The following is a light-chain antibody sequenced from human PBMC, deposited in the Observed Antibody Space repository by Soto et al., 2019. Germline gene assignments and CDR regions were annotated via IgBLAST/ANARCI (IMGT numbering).Light chain of an antibody. J-gene: IGKJ4*01. CDR2: DAS. CDR1: QTVRNNY. Sequence: LLFTQSPVTLSLSLGERATLSCMASQTVRNNYLAWYQQKPGQAPRLLIYDASSRATGTPDRFSGGGSGTDFTLTISRLEPEDFAVYYCQQFSRYPLTVGGGTKVDI. CDR3: QQFSRYPLT. V-gene: IGKV3-20*01.